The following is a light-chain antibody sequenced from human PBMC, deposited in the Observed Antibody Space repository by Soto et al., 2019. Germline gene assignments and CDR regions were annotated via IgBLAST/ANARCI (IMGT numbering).Light chain of an antibody. CDR1: SSDIGDYKS. V-gene: IGLV2-14*01. CDR2: EVS. CDR3: SSLTTTNSLL. Sequence: QSALTQPASVSGSPGQSITISCTGTSSDIGDYKSVSWYQHHPGKDPKLMIYEVSNRSPGVSDRFSGSKSGNTASLTISGLQAEDEADYYCSSLTTTNSLLFGAGTKLTVL. J-gene: IGLJ2*01.